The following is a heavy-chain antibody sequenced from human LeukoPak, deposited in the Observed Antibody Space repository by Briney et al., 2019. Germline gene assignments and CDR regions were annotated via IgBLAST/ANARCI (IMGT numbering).Heavy chain of an antibody. Sequence: PSQTLSLTCTVSGGSISSGGYYWSWIRQPPGKGLEWIGEINHSGSTNYNPSLKSRVTISVDTSKNQFSLKLSSVIAADTAVYYCASRGYSSSPWGQGTLVTVSS. CDR1: GGSISSGGYY. D-gene: IGHD6-13*01. V-gene: IGHV4-30-2*01. J-gene: IGHJ5*02. CDR3: ASRGYSSSP. CDR2: INHSGST.